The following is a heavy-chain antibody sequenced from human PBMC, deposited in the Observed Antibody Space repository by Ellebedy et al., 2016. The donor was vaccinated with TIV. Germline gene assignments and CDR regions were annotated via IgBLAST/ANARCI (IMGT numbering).Heavy chain of an antibody. V-gene: IGHV5-51*01. J-gene: IGHJ4*02. CDR3: ARQSLDGAYYFDY. CDR1: GYRFTTYW. Sequence: GESLKISXEGSGYRFTTYWIGWVRRMPGKGLEWMGITYPDDSDTRYSPSLQGQVTISADKSISTAYLQWSSLKASDTAMYYCARQSLDGAYYFDYWGQGTLVTVTS. D-gene: IGHD1-1*01. CDR2: TYPDDSDT.